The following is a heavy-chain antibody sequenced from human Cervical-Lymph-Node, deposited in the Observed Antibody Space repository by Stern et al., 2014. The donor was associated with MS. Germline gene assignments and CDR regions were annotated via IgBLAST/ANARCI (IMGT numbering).Heavy chain of an antibody. CDR1: AYTFTNYY. J-gene: IGHJ4*02. CDR3: ATLCAPLSSSFDY. V-gene: IGHV1-46*03. Sequence: VQLVESGAEVKKPGASVKVSCKTSAYTFTNYYMHWVRQAPGQGLEWMGLINPRSGTPSYTQKFQGRVTMARDTSTSTVYMDLIILRSYDTAVYYCATLCAPLSSSFDYWGQGTLVTVSS. D-gene: IGHD2-2*01. CDR2: INPRSGTP.